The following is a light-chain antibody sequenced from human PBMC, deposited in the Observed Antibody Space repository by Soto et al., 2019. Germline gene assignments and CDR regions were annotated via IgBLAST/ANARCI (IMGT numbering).Light chain of an antibody. CDR3: QQLNSYPLT. CDR1: QSISNW. V-gene: IGKV1-5*01. J-gene: IGKJ4*01. CDR2: GAS. Sequence: DIQMTQSPSTLPASVGDRVTITCRASQSISNWLAWYQQNPGKAPKLLIYGASTLQSGVPSRFSGSGSGTEFTLTISSLQPEDFATYYCQQLNSYPLTFGGGTKVDI.